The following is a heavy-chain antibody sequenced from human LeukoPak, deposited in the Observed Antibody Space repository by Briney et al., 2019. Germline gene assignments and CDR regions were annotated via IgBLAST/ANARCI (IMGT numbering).Heavy chain of an antibody. V-gene: IGHV1-18*01. CDR2: ISAYNGNT. CDR1: GYTFTSYG. CDR3: AREEYYDFWSGYPHLDY. J-gene: IGHJ4*02. Sequence: ASVKVSCKASGYTFTSYGISWVRQAPGQGLEWMGWISAYNGNTNYAQKLQGRVTMTTDTSTSTAYMELSSLRSEDTAVYYCAREEYYDFWSGYPHLDYWGQGTLVTVSS. D-gene: IGHD3-3*01.